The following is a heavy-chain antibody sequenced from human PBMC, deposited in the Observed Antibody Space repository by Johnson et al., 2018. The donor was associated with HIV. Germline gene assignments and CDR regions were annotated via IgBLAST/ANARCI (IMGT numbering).Heavy chain of an antibody. CDR3: VRGAMTLTQKGAFDI. Sequence: VQLVESGGGLVQPGGSLRLSCVASGFTFRSYWMNWVRQAPGKGPPWLANIKHDGIEIYYTDSVKGRFTISRDNAKNALYLQMNSLRVEETAVYYCVRGAMTLTQKGAFDIWGQGTMVIVSS. D-gene: IGHD2-21*02. V-gene: IGHV3-7*02. CDR1: GFTFRSYW. J-gene: IGHJ3*02. CDR2: IKHDGIEI.